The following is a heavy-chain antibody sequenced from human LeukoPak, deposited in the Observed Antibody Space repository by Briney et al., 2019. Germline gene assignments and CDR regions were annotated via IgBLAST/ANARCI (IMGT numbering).Heavy chain of an antibody. CDR1: GFSFSTYA. J-gene: IGHJ4*02. V-gene: IGHV3-23*01. D-gene: IGHD5-24*01. CDR3: VKDRKPDGLYNFDY. CDR2: IVGSGGGI. Sequence: GGSLRLSCVGSGFSFSTYAMNWVRQAPGQGLEWVSVIVGSGGGINYAGSVKGRFTISRDSSKNTVYLQMNSLRAEDTAVYYCVKDRKPDGLYNFDYWGQGILVTVSS.